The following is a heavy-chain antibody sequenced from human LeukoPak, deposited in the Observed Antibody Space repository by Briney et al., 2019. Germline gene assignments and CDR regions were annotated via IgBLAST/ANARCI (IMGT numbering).Heavy chain of an antibody. J-gene: IGHJ1*01. Sequence: GGSLRLSCAASGFPFSGYGMHWVRQAPGKGLEWVAVAYGDGSSQYYADSVKGRFSISKDISKNTLSLQMDSLRAEDTAVYSCATGGNFYYSHWGQGTLVTVSS. CDR3: ATGGNFYYSH. CDR1: GFPFSGYG. V-gene: IGHV3-33*01. D-gene: IGHD4-11*01. CDR2: AYGDGSSQ.